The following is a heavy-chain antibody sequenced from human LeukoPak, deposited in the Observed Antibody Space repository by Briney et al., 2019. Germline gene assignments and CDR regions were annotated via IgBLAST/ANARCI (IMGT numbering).Heavy chain of an antibody. CDR3: ARALTFFIYCSNKDRCAFGQ. CDR1: GFTFSSYW. Sequence: GGSLRLSCAASGFTFSSYWMHWVRQAPGKGLVWVSRINTDGSSTSYADSVKGRFTISRDNSNNTLYLQMNSLRAEDTAVYYCARALTFFIYCSNKDRCAFGQWGQGTLVTVSS. D-gene: IGHD2-2*01. V-gene: IGHV3-74*01. J-gene: IGHJ4*02. CDR2: INTDGSST.